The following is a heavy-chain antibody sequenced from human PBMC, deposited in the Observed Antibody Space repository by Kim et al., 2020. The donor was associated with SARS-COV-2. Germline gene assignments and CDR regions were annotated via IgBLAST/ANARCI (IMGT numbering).Heavy chain of an antibody. D-gene: IGHD2-8*01. CDR2: ISRSSSYI. Sequence: GGSLRLSCAASGFTFSSYNMNWVRQAPGKGLEWVSSISRSSSYIYYADSVKGRFTISRDNAKNSLYLQMNSLRVEDTAVYYCARDREEFVLMVYATYYYGMDVWGQGTTVTVSS. J-gene: IGHJ6*02. V-gene: IGHV3-21*01. CDR1: GFTFSSYN. CDR3: ARDREEFVLMVYATYYYGMDV.